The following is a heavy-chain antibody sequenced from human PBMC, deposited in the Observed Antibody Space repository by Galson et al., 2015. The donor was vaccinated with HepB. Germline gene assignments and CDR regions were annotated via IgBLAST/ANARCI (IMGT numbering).Heavy chain of an antibody. J-gene: IGHJ4*02. D-gene: IGHD6-19*01. Sequence: SETLSLTCTVSGGSISSSSYYWGWIRQPPGKGLEWIGSIYYSGSTYYNPSLKSRVTISVDTSKNQFSLKLSSVTAADTAVYYCARDGAVAGFFDYWGQGTLVTVSS. CDR1: GGSISSSSYY. CDR2: IYYSGST. V-gene: IGHV4-39*07. CDR3: ARDGAVAGFFDY.